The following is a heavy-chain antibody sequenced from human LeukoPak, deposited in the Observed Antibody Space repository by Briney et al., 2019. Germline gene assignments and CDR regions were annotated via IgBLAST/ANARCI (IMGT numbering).Heavy chain of an antibody. Sequence: GGSLRLSCAASGFTFSSCWMTWVRQAPGKGLEWVADIKGDGSETSYVDSVKGRFTISRDNAENSLYLQMNSLRAEDTALYYCAVWYVDYWGQGTLVTVSS. V-gene: IGHV3-7*01. CDR3: AVWYVDY. CDR2: IKGDGSET. J-gene: IGHJ4*02. CDR1: GFTFSSCW.